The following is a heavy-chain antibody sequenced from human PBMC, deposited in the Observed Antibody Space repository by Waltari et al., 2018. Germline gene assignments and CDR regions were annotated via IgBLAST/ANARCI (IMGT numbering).Heavy chain of an antibody. CDR1: GFTFSSYS. V-gene: IGHV3-21*01. J-gene: IGHJ6*02. CDR2: ISSSSSYI. Sequence: EVQLVESGGGLVKPGGSLRLSCAASGFTFSSYSMNWVRQAPGKGLEWVSSISSSSSYIYYADSVKGRVTISRDNAKNSLYLQMNSLRAEDTAVYYCARESEYYDFWSGYYRVIGYYGMDVWGQGTTVTVSS. D-gene: IGHD3-3*01. CDR3: ARESEYYDFWSGYYRVIGYYGMDV.